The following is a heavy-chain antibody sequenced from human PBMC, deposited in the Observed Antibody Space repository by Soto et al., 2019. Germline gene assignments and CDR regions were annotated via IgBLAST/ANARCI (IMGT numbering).Heavy chain of an antibody. CDR3: ARDGYCSSTSCYTHFDY. D-gene: IGHD2-2*02. V-gene: IGHV3-21*01. CDR1: GFTFSSYS. Sequence: GGSLRLSCAASGFTFSSYSMNWVRQAPGKGLEWVSSISSSSSYIYYADSVKGRFTISRDNAKNSLYLQMNSPRAEDTAVYYCARDGYCSSTSCYTHFDYWGQGTLVTVSS. J-gene: IGHJ4*02. CDR2: ISSSSSYI.